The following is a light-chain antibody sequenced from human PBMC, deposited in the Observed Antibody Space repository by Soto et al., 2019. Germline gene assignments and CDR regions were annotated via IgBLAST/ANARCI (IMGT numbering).Light chain of an antibody. J-gene: IGKJ2*01. CDR3: QQYDNLPGYT. CDR2: DAS. CDR1: QDIGNN. Sequence: DLQMTQSPSSLSASVGDRVTITCQASQDIGNNLNWYQQKPGKAPNLLIYDASNLETGVPSRFSGGGSERDFTFTISTLQPEDIATYYCQQYDNLPGYTFGQGTNLEIK. V-gene: IGKV1-33*01.